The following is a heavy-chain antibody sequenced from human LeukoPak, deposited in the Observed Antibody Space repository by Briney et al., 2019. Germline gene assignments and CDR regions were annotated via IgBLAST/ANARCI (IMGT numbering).Heavy chain of an antibody. J-gene: IGHJ4*02. CDR3: ARGGRYLYYFDY. D-gene: IGHD2-2*02. Sequence: PGGSLRLSCAASGFTFSSYSMNWVRQAPGKGLEWVSSISSSSSYIYYADSVKGRFTISRDNAKNSLYLQMNSLRAGDTAVYYCARGGRYLYYFDYWGQGTLVTVSS. CDR1: GFTFSSYS. V-gene: IGHV3-21*01. CDR2: ISSSSSYI.